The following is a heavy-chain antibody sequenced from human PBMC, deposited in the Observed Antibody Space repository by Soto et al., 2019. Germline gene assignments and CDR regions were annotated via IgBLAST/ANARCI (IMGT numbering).Heavy chain of an antibody. Sequence: PSPTLSLPCAISGDSVSSNSAAWNWIRQSPSRGLEWLGRTYYRSKWCNDYAVSVKSRVTINPDTSKNQFSLQLNSVTPEDTAVYYCAGDPANWFDPWGQGTLVTVSS. D-gene: IGHD3-16*01. CDR2: TYYRSKWCN. J-gene: IGHJ5*02. V-gene: IGHV6-1*01. CDR3: AGDPANWFDP. CDR1: GDSVSSNSAA.